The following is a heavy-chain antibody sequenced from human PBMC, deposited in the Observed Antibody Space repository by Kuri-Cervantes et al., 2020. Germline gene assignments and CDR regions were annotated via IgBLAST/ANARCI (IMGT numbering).Heavy chain of an antibody. CDR3: ATALVATLGGGGWELLRGYYYYGMDV. V-gene: IGHV1-46*01. CDR2: INPSGGST. Sequence: ASVKVSCKASGYTFTSYYMHWVRQAPGQGLEWMGIINPSGGSTSYAQKFQGRVTMTRDTSTSTVYMELSSLRSEDTAVYYCATALVATLGGGGWELLRGYYYYGMDVWGQGTTVTVSS. CDR1: GYTFTSYY. J-gene: IGHJ6*02. D-gene: IGHD1-26*01.